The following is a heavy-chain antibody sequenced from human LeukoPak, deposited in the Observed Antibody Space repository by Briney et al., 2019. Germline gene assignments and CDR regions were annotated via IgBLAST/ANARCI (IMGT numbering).Heavy chain of an antibody. CDR3: ARWLQLGPRGYFDC. V-gene: IGHV4-59*01. CDR1: GGSISSYY. D-gene: IGHD5-24*01. Sequence: SETLSLTCTVSGGSISSYYWSWIRQPPGKGLEWIGYIYYSGSTNYNPSLKSRVTISVDTSKNQFSLKLSSVTAADTAVYYCARWLQLGPRGYFDCWGQGTLVTVSS. J-gene: IGHJ4*02. CDR2: IYYSGST.